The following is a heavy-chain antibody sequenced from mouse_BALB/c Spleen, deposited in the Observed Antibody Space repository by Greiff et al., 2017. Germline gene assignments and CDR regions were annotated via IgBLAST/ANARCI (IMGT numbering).Heavy chain of an antibody. Sequence: EVQLVESGGGLVQPGGSLRLSCATSGFTFTDYYMSWVRQPPGKALEWLGFIRNKANGYTTEYSASVKGRFTISRDNSQSILYLQMNTLRAEDSATYYCARDRGVRYYYAMDYWGQGTSVTVSS. D-gene: IGHD2-14*01. J-gene: IGHJ4*01. V-gene: IGHV7-3*02. CDR1: GFTFTDYY. CDR2: IRNKANGYTT. CDR3: ARDRGVRYYYAMDY.